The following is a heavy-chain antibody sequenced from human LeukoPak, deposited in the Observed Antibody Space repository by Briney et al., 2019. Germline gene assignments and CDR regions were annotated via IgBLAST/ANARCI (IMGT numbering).Heavy chain of an antibody. D-gene: IGHD4-23*01. J-gene: IGHJ4*02. Sequence: SVKVSCTASGGTFSSYAISWVRQAPGQGLEWMGRIIPILGIANYAQKFQGRVTITADKSTSTAYMELNSLRAEDTAVYYCAKRSDYGGNGNYFDYWGQGTPVTVSS. CDR1: GGTFSSYA. V-gene: IGHV1-69*04. CDR2: IIPILGIA. CDR3: AKRSDYGGNGNYFDY.